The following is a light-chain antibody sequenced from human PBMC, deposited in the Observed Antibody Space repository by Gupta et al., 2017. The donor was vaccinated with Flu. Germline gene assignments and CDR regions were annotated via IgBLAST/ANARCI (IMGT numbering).Light chain of an antibody. CDR3: RQGKHCPIT. CDR2: QGS. Sequence: DVVMTQSPLSLPVTLGQPASISCRSTQSLVYSDGKTYLNWFQQRPGQSPRRLIYQGSNRDSGVPDRFSGSGSGTDFTLKISRVEAEDVGVYYCRQGKHCPITFGRGTKVDI. V-gene: IGKV2-30*01. J-gene: IGKJ4*01. CDR1: QSLVYSDGKTY.